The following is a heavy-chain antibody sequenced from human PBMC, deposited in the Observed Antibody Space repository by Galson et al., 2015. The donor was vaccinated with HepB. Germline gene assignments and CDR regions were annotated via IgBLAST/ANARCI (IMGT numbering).Heavy chain of an antibody. D-gene: IGHD6-6*01. CDR2: IKQDGSEK. V-gene: IGHV3-7*03. J-gene: IGHJ5*02. CDR1: GFTFSSYW. CDR3: ARVHIAAERDWFDP. Sequence: SLRLSCAASGFTFSSYWMSWVRQAPGKGLEWVANIKQDGSEKYYVDSVKGRFTISRDNAKNSLYLQMNSLRAEDTAVYYCARVHIAAERDWFDPWGQGTLATVSS.